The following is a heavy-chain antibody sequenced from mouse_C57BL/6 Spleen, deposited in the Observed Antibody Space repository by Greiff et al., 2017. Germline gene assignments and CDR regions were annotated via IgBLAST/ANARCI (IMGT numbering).Heavy chain of an antibody. Sequence: QVQLQQSGAELVRPGSSVKLSCKASGYTFTSYWMHWVKQRPIQGLEWIGNIDPSDSETHYNQKFKDKATLTVDKSSSTAYMQLSSLTSEDSAVYYCARSYSNYNYAMDYWGQGTSVTVSS. CDR2: IDPSDSET. D-gene: IGHD2-5*01. CDR3: ARSYSNYNYAMDY. CDR1: GYTFTSYW. V-gene: IGHV1-52*01. J-gene: IGHJ4*01.